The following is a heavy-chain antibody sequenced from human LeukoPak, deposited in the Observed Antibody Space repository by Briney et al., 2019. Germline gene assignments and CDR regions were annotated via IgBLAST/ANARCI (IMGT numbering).Heavy chain of an antibody. D-gene: IGHD6-6*01. J-gene: IGHJ4*02. Sequence: SETLSLTCAVYGGSFSAYYWIWIRQPPGKGLEWIGEINHSGSTNYNPSLKSRVTISVDTSKNQFSLKLNSVTAADTAVYYCAGGSISSGIPLWGQGTLVTVSS. CDR3: AGGSISSGIPL. CDR1: GGSFSAYY. V-gene: IGHV4-34*01. CDR2: INHSGST.